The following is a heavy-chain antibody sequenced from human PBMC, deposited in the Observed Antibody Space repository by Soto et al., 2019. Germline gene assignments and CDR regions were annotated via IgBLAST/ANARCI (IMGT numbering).Heavy chain of an antibody. J-gene: IGHJ5*02. D-gene: IGHD1-26*01. CDR2: HYSGGST. CDR3: ARHRHPRGTVGATSPLDP. CDR1: VFSVSSNY. Sequence: GGSLRLSCAISVFSVSSNYLSWVRQAPGKGLEWVSVHYSGGSTYYADSVQGRFTISRDKSNNTLYLQMRRVRAEDTAVYFCARHRHPRGTVGATSPLDPWGQGTQVTVSS. V-gene: IGHV3-53*01.